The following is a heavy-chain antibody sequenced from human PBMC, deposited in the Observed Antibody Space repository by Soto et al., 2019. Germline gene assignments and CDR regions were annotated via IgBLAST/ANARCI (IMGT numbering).Heavy chain of an antibody. CDR2: LNVGTGNT. J-gene: IGHJ5*02. CDR3: ARESRDCFLWFDP. Sequence: QVQLVQSGGEVKKPGASVKVSCKASGYIFSKYAIHWVRQVPGHKLEWMGCLNVGTGNTKYSQKFQGRVTITRDTSATTAYMELHSLTSEDTAVYYCARESRDCFLWFDPWGQGTLVTVSS. V-gene: IGHV1-3*01. CDR1: GYIFSKYA. D-gene: IGHD2-21*02.